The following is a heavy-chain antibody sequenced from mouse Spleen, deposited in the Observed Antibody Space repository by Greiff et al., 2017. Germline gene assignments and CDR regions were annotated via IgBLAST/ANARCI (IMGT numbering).Heavy chain of an antibody. D-gene: IGHD4-1*01. CDR2: ISSGGSYT. Sequence: EVKLVESGGGLVKPGGSLKLSCAASGFTFSSYAMSWVRQTPEKRLEWVATISSGGSYTYYPDSVKGRFTISRDNAKNTLYLQMSSLRSEDTAMYYCARQGELVLFDYWGQGTTLTVSS. CDR1: GFTFSSYA. J-gene: IGHJ2*01. V-gene: IGHV5-9-3*01. CDR3: ARQGELVLFDY.